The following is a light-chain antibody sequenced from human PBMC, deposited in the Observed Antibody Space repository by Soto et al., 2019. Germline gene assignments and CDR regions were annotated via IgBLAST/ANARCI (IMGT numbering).Light chain of an antibody. CDR1: QSVSSK. Sequence: IEMTQSPATLSLSPGQRATLSCRASQSVSSKLAWYQQRPGQAPRLLIYGASTRATGVPARFSGGGSGTDFTLTISSLQSEDFAVYYCQQYHIWWTFGQGTKVDI. CDR2: GAS. V-gene: IGKV3-15*01. J-gene: IGKJ1*01. CDR3: QQYHIWWT.